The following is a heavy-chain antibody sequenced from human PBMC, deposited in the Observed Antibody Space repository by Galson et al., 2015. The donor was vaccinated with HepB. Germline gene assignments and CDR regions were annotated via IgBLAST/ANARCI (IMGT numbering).Heavy chain of an antibody. D-gene: IGHD2-8*01. J-gene: IGHJ3*01. CDR2: ITGSDYWT. Sequence: SLRLSCAASGFIFSDYGMTWVRQAPGKGLEWVSSITGSDYWTKYADSVKGRFTISRDDSRNTLSLQMNSLRAEDTAVYYCARDPNGNYIGAFDFWGQGTVVTVSS. CDR1: GFIFSDYG. V-gene: IGHV3-23*01. CDR3: ARDPNGNYIGAFDF.